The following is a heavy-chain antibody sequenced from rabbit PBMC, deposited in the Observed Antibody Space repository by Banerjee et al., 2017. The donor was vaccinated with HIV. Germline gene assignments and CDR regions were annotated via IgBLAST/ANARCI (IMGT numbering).Heavy chain of an antibody. CDR3: ARDLDNSGLYFDL. CDR2: INGDGST. D-gene: IGHD1-1*01. J-gene: IGHJ4*01. V-gene: IGHV1S40*01. Sequence: QSLEESGGDLVKPGASLTLTCKASGSDISSYSMCWVRQAPGKGLEYIGYINGDGSTYYASWVNGRFTISKTSSTTVDLKMTSLTAADTATYFCARDLDNSGLYFDLWGPGTLVTVS. CDR1: GSDISSYS.